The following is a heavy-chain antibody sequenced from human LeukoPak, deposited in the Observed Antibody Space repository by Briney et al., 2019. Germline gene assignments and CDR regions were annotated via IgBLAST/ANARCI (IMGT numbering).Heavy chain of an antibody. CDR2: LYPGDSNT. CDR3: VRSPACSSGTCYPNWFDP. J-gene: IGHJ5*02. V-gene: IGHV5-51*01. CDR1: GYIFTNNL. D-gene: IGHD2-15*01. Sequence: GDSLQISRKGSGYIFTNNLSCCVRQMPGKGLWGVGILYPGDSNTSYSPSFQGQVTISADKSISSAYLQWRSLKASDTAMYYCVRSPACSSGTCYPNWFDPWGQGTLVTVSS.